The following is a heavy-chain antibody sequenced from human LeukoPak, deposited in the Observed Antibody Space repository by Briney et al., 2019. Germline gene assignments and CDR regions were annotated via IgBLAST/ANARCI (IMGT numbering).Heavy chain of an antibody. CDR1: GDSVSSNSAA. Sequence: SQTLSLTCAISGDSVSSNSAAWNWIRQSPSRGLEWLGRTYYRSKWYNDYAVSVKSRITINPDTSKNQFSLQLNSVTPEDTAVYYCARSPSVAGPGFVWLYAFDIWDQGTMVTVSS. D-gene: IGHD6-19*01. J-gene: IGHJ3*02. CDR3: ARSPSVAGPGFVWLYAFDI. CDR2: TYYRSKWYN. V-gene: IGHV6-1*01.